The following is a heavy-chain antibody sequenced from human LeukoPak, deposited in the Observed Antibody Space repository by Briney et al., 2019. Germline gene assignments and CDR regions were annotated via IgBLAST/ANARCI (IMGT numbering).Heavy chain of an antibody. D-gene: IGHD3-3*01. CDR2: ISGSGGST. J-gene: IGHJ4*02. V-gene: IGHV3-23*01. CDR1: GFTFSSYA. Sequence: PGGSLRLSCAASGFTFSSYAMSWVRQAPGKGLEWVSAISGSGGSTYYADSVKGRFTISRDNSKNTLYLQMNSLRAEDTAVYYCAKSQDDFWSGYPLFLDYWGQGTLVTFSS. CDR3: AKSQDDFWSGYPLFLDY.